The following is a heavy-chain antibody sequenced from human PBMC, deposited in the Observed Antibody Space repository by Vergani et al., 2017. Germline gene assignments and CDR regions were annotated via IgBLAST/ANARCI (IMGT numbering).Heavy chain of an antibody. D-gene: IGHD3-22*01. J-gene: IGHJ4*02. CDR1: GFTFSSYW. V-gene: IGHV3-74*01. CDR3: ARDGTDIFVSSSDYSHLLYY. Sequence: EVQLVESGGGLVQPGGSLRLSCAASGFTFSSYWMHWVRQAPGKGLVWVSRINSDGSSTDYAYSVRGRFTISRDNAKNTLYLQMDRLTTDDTAVYFCARDGTDIFVSSSDYSHLLYYWGQGILVTVSS. CDR2: INSDGSST.